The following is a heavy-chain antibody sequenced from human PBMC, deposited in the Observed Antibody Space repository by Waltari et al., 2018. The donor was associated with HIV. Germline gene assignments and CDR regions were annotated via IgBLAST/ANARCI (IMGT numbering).Heavy chain of an antibody. V-gene: IGHV4-34*01. Sequence: QVQLQQWGAGLLKPSETLSLTCAVYGGSFSGYYWSWLRLPPGKGLEWIGEINHSGSTNYNPSLKSRVTISVDTSKNQFSLKLSSVTAADTAVYYCARIPHGSGSYLNWFDPWGQGTLVTVSS. D-gene: IGHD3-10*01. CDR2: INHSGST. CDR1: GGSFSGYY. J-gene: IGHJ5*02. CDR3: ARIPHGSGSYLNWFDP.